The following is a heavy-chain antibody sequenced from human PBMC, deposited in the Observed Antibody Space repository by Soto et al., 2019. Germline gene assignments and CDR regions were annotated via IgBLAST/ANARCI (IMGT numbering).Heavy chain of an antibody. V-gene: IGHV3-23*01. CDR3: MRGPRASSSGTGAY. J-gene: IGHJ4*02. CDR2: TRSNGEHT. CDR1: GFMFSSFA. D-gene: IGHD2-2*01. Sequence: GGSLRLSCAGSGFMFSSFAMTWVRQAPGKGLEWVSTTRSNGEHTYYADSVKGRFTVSRDNSKNTLYLQLDNLRGDDTGLYYCMRGPRASSSGTGAYWGRGTQVTVSS.